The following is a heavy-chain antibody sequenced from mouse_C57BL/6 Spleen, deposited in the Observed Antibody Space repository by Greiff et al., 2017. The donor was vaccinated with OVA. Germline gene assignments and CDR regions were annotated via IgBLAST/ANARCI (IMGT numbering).Heavy chain of an antibody. CDR3: ASGGYYVWY. CDR2: ISSGSSTI. CDR1: GFTFSDYG. D-gene: IGHD2-3*01. V-gene: IGHV5-17*01. J-gene: IGHJ2*01. Sequence: EVKLMESGGGLVKPGGSLKLSCAASGFTFSDYGMHWVRQAPEKGLEWVAYISSGSSTIYYADTVKGRFTISRDNAKNTLFLQMTSLRSEDTAMYYCASGGYYVWYWGQGTTLTVSS.